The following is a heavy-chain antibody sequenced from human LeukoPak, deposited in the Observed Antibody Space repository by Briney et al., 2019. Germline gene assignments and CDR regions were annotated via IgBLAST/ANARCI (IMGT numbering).Heavy chain of an antibody. Sequence: PGGSLRLSCAASGFTFSSYAMSWVRQAPGKGLEWVSAISGSGGSTYYADSVKGRFTISRDNSKNTLYLQMNSLRAEDTSVYYCAKDPHISSGWYGYFDYWGQGTLVTVSS. V-gene: IGHV3-23*01. CDR1: GFTFSSYA. CDR2: ISGSGGST. J-gene: IGHJ4*02. D-gene: IGHD6-19*01. CDR3: AKDPHISSGWYGYFDY.